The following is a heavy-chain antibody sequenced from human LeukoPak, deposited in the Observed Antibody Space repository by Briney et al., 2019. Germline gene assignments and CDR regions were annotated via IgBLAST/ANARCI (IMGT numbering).Heavy chain of an antibody. D-gene: IGHD4-17*01. Sequence: SETLSLTCTVSCVSINSGSYYWSWIRQSAGKGLEWIGRIYTCGSTHYNPSLKSRVTISVDTSKDQFSVKLRSVTAAGTAVYYCARESAYGDYGIGWFDPWGQGTLVTVSS. J-gene: IGHJ5*02. CDR3: ARESAYGDYGIGWFDP. CDR1: CVSINSGSYY. V-gene: IGHV4-61*02. CDR2: IYTCGST.